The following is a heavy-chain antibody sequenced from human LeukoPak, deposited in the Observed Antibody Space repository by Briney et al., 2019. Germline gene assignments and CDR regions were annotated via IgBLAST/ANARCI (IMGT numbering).Heavy chain of an antibody. J-gene: IGHJ4*02. CDR1: GFTFGGFA. CDR3: AKDTGSGWDFDS. CDR2: VTGGGTT. V-gene: IGHV3-43*02. D-gene: IGHD6-19*01. Sequence: GGSLRLSCAASGFTFGGFAMHWVRQAPVRGLEWASLVTGGGTTYYADSVRGRFTISRDNSKNSLCLQMNTLRTEDTAFYYCAKDTGSGWDFDSWGQGTLVTVSS.